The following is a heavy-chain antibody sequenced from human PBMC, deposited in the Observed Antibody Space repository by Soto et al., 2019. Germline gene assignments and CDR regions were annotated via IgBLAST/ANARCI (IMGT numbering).Heavy chain of an antibody. CDR3: ARAEPYYDFWSGSNYYYYGMDV. V-gene: IGHV1-69*01. J-gene: IGHJ6*02. CDR2: IIPIFGTA. CDR1: GGPFISYA. D-gene: IGHD3-3*01. Sequence: SVKVSCKASGGPFISYAIIWGRQAPGQGLEWMGGIIPIFGTANYAQKFQGRVMITADESTSTAYMELSSLRSEDTAVYYCARAEPYYDFWSGSNYYYYGMDVWGQGTTVTVSS.